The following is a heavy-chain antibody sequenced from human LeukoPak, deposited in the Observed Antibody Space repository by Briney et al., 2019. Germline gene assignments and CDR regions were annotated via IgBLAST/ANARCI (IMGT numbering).Heavy chain of an antibody. CDR1: GGSISSYY. Sequence: PSETLSLTRTVSGGSISSYYWSWIRQPPGKGLEWIGEINHSGSTNYNPSLKSRVTISVDTSKNQFSLKLSSVTAADTAVYYCARGGVRGYSYGLHTTLGVWGQGTLVTVSS. J-gene: IGHJ4*02. D-gene: IGHD5-18*01. V-gene: IGHV4-34*01. CDR2: INHSGST. CDR3: ARGGVRGYSYGLHTTLGV.